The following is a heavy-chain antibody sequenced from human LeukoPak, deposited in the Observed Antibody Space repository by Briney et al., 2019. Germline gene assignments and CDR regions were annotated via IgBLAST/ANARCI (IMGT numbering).Heavy chain of an antibody. J-gene: IGHJ5*02. Sequence: GGSLRLSCAASGFAFRRYWMHWVRQAPGKGLVWVSHINSDGRTTNYAGSVKGRFTISRDNSKNTVYLQMNSLRVEDTATYYCARSGSGWFDRWGQGTLVTVSS. CDR2: INSDGRTT. D-gene: IGHD6-19*01. CDR3: ARSGSGWFDR. V-gene: IGHV3-74*01. CDR1: GFAFRRYW.